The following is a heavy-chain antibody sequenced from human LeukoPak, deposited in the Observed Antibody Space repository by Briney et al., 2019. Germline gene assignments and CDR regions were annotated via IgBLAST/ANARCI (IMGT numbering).Heavy chain of an antibody. CDR1: GYTFTSYA. J-gene: IGHJ3*01. CDR2: IRASNGNT. D-gene: IGHD3-16*01. CDR3: ARVDYDWV. Sequence: ASVKVSCKASGYTFTSYATSWVRQAPGQGLEWMGWIRASNGNTNYAQKLQGRVTMPTDTSTSTAYMELRSLRSDDTAVYYCARVDYDWVWGQGTMVTVSS. V-gene: IGHV1-18*01.